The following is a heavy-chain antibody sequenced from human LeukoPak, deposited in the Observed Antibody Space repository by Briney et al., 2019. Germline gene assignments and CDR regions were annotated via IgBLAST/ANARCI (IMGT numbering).Heavy chain of an antibody. J-gene: IGHJ5*02. V-gene: IGHV1-18*01. D-gene: IGHD4-17*01. CDR3: ARDDYGEPGWFDP. CDR2: ISGYDGNT. CDR1: GLSLTHDG. Sequence: ASVKVSCKASGLSLTHDGISWVRQAPGQGLEWMGWISGYDGNTKYAQKLQGRVSLTTDSSTSTVYMELRSLRSDDTAVYYCARDDYGEPGWFDPWGQGTLVTVSS.